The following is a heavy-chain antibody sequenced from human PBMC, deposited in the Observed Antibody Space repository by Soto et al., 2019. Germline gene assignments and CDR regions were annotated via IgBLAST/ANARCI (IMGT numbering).Heavy chain of an antibody. D-gene: IGHD3-10*01. Sequence: QVQLVQSGAELKKPGASAKVSCKASGYIFTSYGISWVRQAPGQGLEWMAWISVDSGNTNYAQNFQGRVTMTTDTSASTAHMELRSLRSDDTAVYYCARFNGPGTNYYMDVWGKGTTVIVSS. J-gene: IGHJ6*03. CDR2: ISVDSGNT. CDR1: GYIFTSYG. V-gene: IGHV1-18*01. CDR3: ARFNGPGTNYYMDV.